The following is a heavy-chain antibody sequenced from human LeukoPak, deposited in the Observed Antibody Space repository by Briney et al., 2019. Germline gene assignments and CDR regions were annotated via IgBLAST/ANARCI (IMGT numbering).Heavy chain of an antibody. Sequence: PGGSLRLSCAGSGFTFGRYWMSWVRQAPGKGLEWVASINQGGSRLHYLDSVTGRFIISRDDAQNSLFLQMPRLRVDDTAVYYCARLKDDVTKLDYWGQGTLVSVSS. J-gene: IGHJ4*02. CDR3: ARLKDDVTKLDY. V-gene: IGHV3-7*01. D-gene: IGHD2-8*01. CDR2: INQGGSRL. CDR1: GFTFGRYW.